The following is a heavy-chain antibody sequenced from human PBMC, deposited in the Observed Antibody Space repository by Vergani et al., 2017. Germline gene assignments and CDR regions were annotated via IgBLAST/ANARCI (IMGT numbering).Heavy chain of an antibody. Sequence: EVQLVETGGGLIQPGGSLRLSCAASGFTVSSNYMSWVRQAPGKGLEWVSVIYSGGSTYYADSVKGRFTISRDHSKNTLYLQMNSLRAEDTAVYYCAREGNYYDSSGYYVHYYGMDVWGQGTTVTVSS. J-gene: IGHJ6*02. CDR3: AREGNYYDSSGYYVHYYGMDV. CDR1: GFTVSSNY. CDR2: IYSGGST. D-gene: IGHD3-22*01. V-gene: IGHV3-53*02.